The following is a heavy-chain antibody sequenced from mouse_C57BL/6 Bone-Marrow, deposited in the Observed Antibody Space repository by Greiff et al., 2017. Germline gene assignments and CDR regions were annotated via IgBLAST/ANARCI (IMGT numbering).Heavy chain of an antibody. CDR3: AGGRHFDG. J-gene: IGHJ1*03. CDR2: IYPRSGNT. Sequence: QVQLKESGAELARPGASVKLSCKASGYTFTSYGISWVKQRTGQGLEWIGEIYPRSGNTYYNEKFKGKATLTADKSSSTAYMELRSLTSEDSAVYFCAGGRHFDGWGTGTTVTVSS. V-gene: IGHV1-81*01. CDR1: GYTFTSYG.